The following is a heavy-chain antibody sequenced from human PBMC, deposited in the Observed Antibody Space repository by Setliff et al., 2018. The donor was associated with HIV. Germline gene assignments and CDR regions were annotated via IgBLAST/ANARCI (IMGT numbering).Heavy chain of an antibody. CDR2: IHTSDTT. J-gene: IGHJ5*02. CDR1: GVSTSIHY. D-gene: IGHD6-19*01. V-gene: IGHV4-4*07. Sequence: SETLSLTCTVSGVSTSIHYWVWIRQPAGRGLEWIGRIHTSDTTRYNPSLQSRVAMSVDTSKNQFSLKLSSVTAADTAVYYCARDRCSGCYSPSYNWFDPWGQGTLVTVSS. CDR3: ARDRCSGCYSPSYNWFDP.